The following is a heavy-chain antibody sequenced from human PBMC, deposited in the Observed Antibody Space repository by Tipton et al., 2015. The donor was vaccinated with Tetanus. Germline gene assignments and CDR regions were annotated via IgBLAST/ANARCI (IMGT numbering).Heavy chain of an antibody. D-gene: IGHD4-17*01. CDR3: ARRGTVTRDYYGMDV. V-gene: IGHV5-51*01. CDR1: GYSFTSYW. CDR2: IYPGDSDT. J-gene: IGHJ6*02. Sequence: QSGPEVKKPGESLKISCKSSGYSFTSYWIGWVRQMPGKGLEWMGIIYPGDSDTRYSPSFQGQVTISADKSISTAYLQWSSLKASDTAMYYCARRGTVTRDYYGMDVWGQGTTVTVSS.